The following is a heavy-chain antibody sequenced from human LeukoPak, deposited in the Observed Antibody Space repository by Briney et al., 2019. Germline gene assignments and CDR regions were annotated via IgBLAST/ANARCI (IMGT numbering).Heavy chain of an antibody. CDR3: ARDGQSSGYGMDV. CDR2: INHSGST. J-gene: IGHJ6*02. CDR1: GGSFSGYY. V-gene: IGHV4-34*01. Sequence: SETLSLTCAVYGGSFSGYYWSWIRQPPGKGLEWIGEINHSGSTNYNPSLKSRVTMSVDTSKNQFSLKLSSVTAADTAVYYCARDGQSSGYGMDVWGQGTTVTVSS. D-gene: IGHD4-17*01.